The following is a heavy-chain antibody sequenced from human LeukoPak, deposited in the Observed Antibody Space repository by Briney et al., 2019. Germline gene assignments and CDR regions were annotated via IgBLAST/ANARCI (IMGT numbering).Heavy chain of an antibody. V-gene: IGHV3-23*01. J-gene: IGHJ4*02. D-gene: IGHD4/OR15-4a*01. Sequence: GGSLRLSCAASGFTFSSSAMSWVRQAPGKGLEWVSAISGSGTNAYYADSVKGRFTISRDNSKNTLYLQMNSLRAEDTAVYYCARRAGAYSHPYDYWGQGTLVTVSS. CDR2: ISGSGTNA. CDR3: ARRAGAYSHPYDY. CDR1: GFTFSSSA.